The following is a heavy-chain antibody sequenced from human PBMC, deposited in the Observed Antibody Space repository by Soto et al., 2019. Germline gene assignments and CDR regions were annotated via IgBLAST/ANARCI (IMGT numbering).Heavy chain of an antibody. J-gene: IGHJ6*02. CDR3: AIDIPQEFKYQLLGYYYGMDV. CDR1: GFTFSSYS. D-gene: IGHD2-2*01. CDR2: ISSSSSYI. Sequence: EVQLVESGGGLVKPGGSLRLSCAASGFTFSSYSMNWVRQAPGKGLEWVSSISSSSSYIYYADSVKGRFTISRDNAKNSLYLQMNSLRAEDTAVYYCAIDIPQEFKYQLLGYYYGMDVWGQGTTVTVSS. V-gene: IGHV3-21*01.